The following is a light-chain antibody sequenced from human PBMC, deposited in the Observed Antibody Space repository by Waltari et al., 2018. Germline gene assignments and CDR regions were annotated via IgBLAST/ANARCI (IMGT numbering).Light chain of an antibody. Sequence: ETMMTQSPGTLSVSPGQRATLSCRASQSVGSNLAWYQQKPGQAPRLLIYAASTRATGIPTRFAGSASVTEFTLTISSLQSEDFAVYYCQHYDNWPPSYTFGRGTKLEIE. CDR1: QSVGSN. CDR3: QHYDNWPPSYT. CDR2: AAS. V-gene: IGKV3-15*01. J-gene: IGKJ2*01.